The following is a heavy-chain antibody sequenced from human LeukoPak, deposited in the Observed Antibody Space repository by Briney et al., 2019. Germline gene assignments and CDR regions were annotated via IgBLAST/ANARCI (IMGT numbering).Heavy chain of an antibody. J-gene: IGHJ6*02. CDR2: INPNSGGT. CDR3: ARDAITMIVEDYYGMDV. D-gene: IGHD3-22*01. V-gene: IGHV1-2*02. CDR1: GYTFTCYY. Sequence: ASVKVSCKASGYTFTCYYMHWVRQAPGQGLEWMGWINPNSGGTNYAQKFQGRVTMTRDTSISTAYMELSRLRSDDTAVYYCARDAITMIVEDYYGMDVWGQGTTVTVSS.